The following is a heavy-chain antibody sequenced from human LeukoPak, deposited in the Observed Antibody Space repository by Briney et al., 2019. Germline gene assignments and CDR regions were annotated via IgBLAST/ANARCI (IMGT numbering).Heavy chain of an antibody. CDR3: XXXXXXXYCSGGSCYSRGGSFDY. CDR1: GYSFTSYW. Sequence: GESLKISCKGSGYSFTSYWIGWVRQMPGKGLEWMGIIYPGDSDTRYSPSFQGQVTISADKSISTAYLQWSSLKASDTAMYYCXXXXXXXYCSGGSCYSRGGSFDYWGQGTLVTVSS. V-gene: IGHV5-51*01. J-gene: IGHJ4*02. D-gene: IGHD2-15*01. CDR2: IYPGDSDT.